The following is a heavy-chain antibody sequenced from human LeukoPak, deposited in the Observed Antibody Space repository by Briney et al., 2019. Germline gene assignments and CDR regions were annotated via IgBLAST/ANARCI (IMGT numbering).Heavy chain of an antibody. CDR1: GFSFTSCA. CDR3: ASDYGSGTPQYYYYYGMDV. Sequence: GGSLRLSCAASGFSFTSCAMSWVRQAPGKGLEWASTISGSGSNNYHADSVKGRFTISRDNSRNTLYLQMNSLRAEGTAVYYCASDYGSGTPQYYYYYGMDVWGQGTTVTVSS. J-gene: IGHJ6*02. D-gene: IGHD3-10*01. V-gene: IGHV3-23*01. CDR2: ISGSGSNN.